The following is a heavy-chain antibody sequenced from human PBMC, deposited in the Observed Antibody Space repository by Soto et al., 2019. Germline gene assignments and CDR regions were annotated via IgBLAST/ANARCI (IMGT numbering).Heavy chain of an antibody. CDR1: GFTFSSYG. D-gene: IGHD3-22*01. V-gene: IGHV3-33*01. CDR2: IWYDGSNK. J-gene: IGHJ4*02. CDR3: ARDLRTYYYDSSGYYLDY. Sequence: QVQLVESGGGVVQPGRSLRLSCAASGFTFSSYGMHWVRQAPGKGLEWVAVIWYDGSNKYYADSVKGRFTISRDNSKNTLYLQMNSLRAEDTAVYYCARDLRTYYYDSSGYYLDYWGQGTLVNVSS.